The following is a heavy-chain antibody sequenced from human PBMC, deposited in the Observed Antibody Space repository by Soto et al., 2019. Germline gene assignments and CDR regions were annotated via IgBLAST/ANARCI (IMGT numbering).Heavy chain of an antibody. D-gene: IGHD3-3*01. CDR2: IIPIFGTA. CDR1: GGTFSSYA. Sequence: GASVKVSCKASGGTFSSYAISWVRQAPGQGLEWMGGIIPIFGTANYAQKFQGRVTITADKSTSTAYMELSSLRSEDTAVYYCARARSITIFGVVIRRPYYFDYWGQGTLVTVSS. J-gene: IGHJ4*02. CDR3: ARARSITIFGVVIRRPYYFDY. V-gene: IGHV1-69*06.